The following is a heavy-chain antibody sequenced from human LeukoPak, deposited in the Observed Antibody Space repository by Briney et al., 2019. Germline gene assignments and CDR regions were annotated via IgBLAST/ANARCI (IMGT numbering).Heavy chain of an antibody. CDR2: IYSGGST. Sequence: GGSLRLSCAASGFAVSSNYMSWVRQAPGKGLEWVSVIYSGGSTYYADSVKGRFTISRDNSKNTLYLQMNSLRAEYTAVYYCAGTAAGTRWFDPWGQGTLVTASS. V-gene: IGHV3-66*02. CDR1: GFAVSSNY. J-gene: IGHJ5*02. D-gene: IGHD6-13*01. CDR3: AGTAAGTRWFDP.